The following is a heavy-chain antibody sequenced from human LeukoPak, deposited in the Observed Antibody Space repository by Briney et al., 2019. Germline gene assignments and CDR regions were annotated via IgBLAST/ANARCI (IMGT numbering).Heavy chain of an antibody. CDR1: GFTFSSYW. J-gene: IGHJ6*03. CDR3: ARDWSSSWAIYYRDV. D-gene: IGHD6-13*01. CDR2: INSDGSST. V-gene: IGHV3-74*01. Sequence: GGSLRLSCAASGFTFSSYWMHWVRQAPGKGLGWVSRINSDGSSTSYADSVKGRFTISRDNAKNTLYLQMNSLRAEDTAVYYCARDWSSSWAIYYRDVWGKGTTVTVSS.